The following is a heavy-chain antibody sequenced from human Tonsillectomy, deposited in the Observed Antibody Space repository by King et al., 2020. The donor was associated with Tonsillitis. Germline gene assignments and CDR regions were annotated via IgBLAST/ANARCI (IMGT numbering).Heavy chain of an antibody. CDR2: IDPSDSYT. D-gene: IGHD3-10*01. V-gene: IGHV5-10-1*03. Sequence: VQLVESGAEVKKPGESLRISCKGSGYTFTNYWISWVRKMPGKGLEWMGRIDPSDSYTNYSPSFQGHVTISADKSISTAYLQWSSLKASDTAMYYCARRILVWFGDPRLYVFEIWGQGTMVTVSS. CDR1: GYTFTNYW. CDR3: ARRILVWFGDPRLYVFEI. J-gene: IGHJ3*02.